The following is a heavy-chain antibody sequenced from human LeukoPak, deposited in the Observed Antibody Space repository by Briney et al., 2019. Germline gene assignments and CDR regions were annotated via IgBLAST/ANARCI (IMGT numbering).Heavy chain of an antibody. D-gene: IGHD3-22*01. CDR1: GFTFSSYS. V-gene: IGHV3-48*02. CDR2: ITTTGATT. Sequence: GGSLRLSCAASGFTFSSYSMNWVRQAPGKGLEWLAFITTTGATTSYAGSVKGRFTISRDNARDTLYMQMNSLRDEDTALYYCTIMHGYYDGSGYWVQWGQGTLVTVSS. CDR3: TIMHGYYDGSGYWVQ. J-gene: IGHJ4*02.